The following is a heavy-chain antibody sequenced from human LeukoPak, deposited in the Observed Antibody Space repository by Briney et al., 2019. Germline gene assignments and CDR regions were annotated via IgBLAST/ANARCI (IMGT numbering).Heavy chain of an antibody. J-gene: IGHJ4*02. V-gene: IGHV5-51*01. CDR2: IYPGDSDT. CDR1: GYSFTNYW. Sequence: GESLKISCKGSGYSFTNYWIGWVRQMPGKGLEWMGIIYPGDSDTRYGPSFQGQVTISADKSISTAYLQWSSLKASDTAIYYCARHSVEMATMGDHWGQGTLVTVSS. D-gene: IGHD5-24*01. CDR3: ARHSVEMATMGDH.